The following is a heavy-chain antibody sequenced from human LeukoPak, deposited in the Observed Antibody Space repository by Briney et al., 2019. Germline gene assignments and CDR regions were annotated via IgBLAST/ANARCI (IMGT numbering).Heavy chain of an antibody. CDR3: ATVPRGYSSSWHLFDY. V-gene: IGHV4-39*01. CDR1: GGSISSSSYY. CDR2: IYYSGST. Sequence: SGTLSLTCTVSGGSISSSSYYWGWIRQPPGKGLEWIGSIYYSGSTYYNPSLKSRVTISVDTSKNQFSLKLSSVTAADTAVYYCATVPRGYSSSWHLFDYWGQGTLVTVSS. D-gene: IGHD6-13*01. J-gene: IGHJ4*02.